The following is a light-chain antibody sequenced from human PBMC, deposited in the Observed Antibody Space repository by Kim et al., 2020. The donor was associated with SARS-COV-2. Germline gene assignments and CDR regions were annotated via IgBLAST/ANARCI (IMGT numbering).Light chain of an antibody. CDR3: HSYDITLSGSGV. J-gene: IGLJ3*02. CDR1: SSNIGAGYA. Sequence: QSALTQSPSVSGAPGQRVTISCTGSSSNIGAGYAVYWYQQLPGTAPKLLIYGNNKRPSGVPDRFSASKSGTSASLAITGLQAEDEADYYCHSYDITLSGSGVFGGGTQLTVL. V-gene: IGLV1-40*01. CDR2: GNN.